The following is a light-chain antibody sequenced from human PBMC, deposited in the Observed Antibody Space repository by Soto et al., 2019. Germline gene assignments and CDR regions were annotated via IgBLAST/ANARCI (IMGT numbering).Light chain of an antibody. CDR3: QQYRHWPLT. Sequence: EIVMTQSPATLSVSPGERVTLSCRASESVRSNLAWYQQKPGQAPRLLIYGASTRAADIPPRFSGSGSGTEFTLTISSLQSEDSAVYNCQQYRHWPLTFGGGTKVEIK. CDR1: ESVRSN. CDR2: GAS. J-gene: IGKJ4*01. V-gene: IGKV3-15*01.